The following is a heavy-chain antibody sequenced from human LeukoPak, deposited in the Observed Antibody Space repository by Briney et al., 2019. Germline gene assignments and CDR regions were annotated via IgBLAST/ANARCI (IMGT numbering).Heavy chain of an antibody. Sequence: ASVKVSCKASGYTFTSYAMHWVRQAPGQRLEWMGWINAGNGNTKYSQKFQGRVTITRDTSASTAYMELSSLRSEDTAVYYCARVYDSSGVPWFDPWGQGTPVTVSS. CDR3: ARVYDSSGVPWFDP. V-gene: IGHV1-3*01. D-gene: IGHD3-22*01. CDR2: INAGNGNT. J-gene: IGHJ5*02. CDR1: GYTFTSYA.